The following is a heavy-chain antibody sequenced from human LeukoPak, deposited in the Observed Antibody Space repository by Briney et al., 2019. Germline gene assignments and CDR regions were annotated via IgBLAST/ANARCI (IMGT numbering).Heavy chain of an antibody. CDR3: ARKPSQLPFDF. D-gene: IGHD2-2*01. J-gene: IGHJ4*02. V-gene: IGHV1-18*01. Sequence: ASVKVSCKASVYTXTSYGISWVRQAPGQGLESMGWISAYNGNTNYAQNLQGRVTMTTDTSTSTAYMELRSLRSDDTAVYYCARKPSQLPFDFWGRGTLVTVSS. CDR2: ISAYNGNT. CDR1: VYTXTSYG.